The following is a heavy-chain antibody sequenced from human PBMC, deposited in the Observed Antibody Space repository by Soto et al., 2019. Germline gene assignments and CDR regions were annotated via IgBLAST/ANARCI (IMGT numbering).Heavy chain of an antibody. CDR3: AKGSVAATGGWFDP. J-gene: IGHJ5*02. V-gene: IGHV3-9*01. CDR2: ISWNSGSI. Sequence: ESGGGLVQPGRSLRLSCAASGFTFDDYAMHWVRQAPGKGLEWVSGISWNSGSIGYADSVKGRFTISRDNAKNSLYLQMNSLRAEDTALYYCAKGSVAATGGWFDPWGQGTLVTVSS. D-gene: IGHD2-15*01. CDR1: GFTFDDYA.